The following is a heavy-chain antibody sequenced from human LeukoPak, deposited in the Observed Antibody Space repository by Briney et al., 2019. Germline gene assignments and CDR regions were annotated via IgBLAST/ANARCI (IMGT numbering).Heavy chain of an antibody. J-gene: IGHJ4*02. CDR2: FDPEDGET. D-gene: IGHD6-13*01. CDR3: AIQQGKYSSSWYPDY. V-gene: IGHV1-24*01. Sequence: ASVKVSCKVSGYTLTELSMHWVRQAPGKGLEWMGGFDPEDGETIYAQKFQGRVTMTEDTSTDTAYMELSSLRSEDTAVYYCAIQQGKYSSSWYPDYWGQGTLVTVSS. CDR1: GYTLTELS.